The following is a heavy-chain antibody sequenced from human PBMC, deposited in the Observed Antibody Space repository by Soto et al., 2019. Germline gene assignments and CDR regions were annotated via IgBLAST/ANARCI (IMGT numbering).Heavy chain of an antibody. CDR1: GGSISRGGYY. J-gene: IGHJ4*02. D-gene: IGHD1-7*01. Sequence: QVQLQESGPGLVKPSQTLSLTCTVSGGSISRGGYYWSWIRQHPGKGLEWIGYIYYSGSTYYNPSLKSRVTISADTSKNQFSLKLSSVTAADTAVYYCARLDGELLPDYWGQGTLVTVSS. CDR2: IYYSGST. CDR3: ARLDGELLPDY. V-gene: IGHV4-31*03.